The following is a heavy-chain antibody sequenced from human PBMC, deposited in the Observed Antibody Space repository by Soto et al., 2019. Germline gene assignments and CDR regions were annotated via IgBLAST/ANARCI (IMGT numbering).Heavy chain of an antibody. CDR1: GYTFTSYG. J-gene: IGHJ3*02. CDR3: ARDGSYSGSYWGAFDI. D-gene: IGHD1-26*01. Sequence: ASVKVSCKASGYTFTSYGISWVRQAPGQGLEWMGWISAYNGNTNYGQKLQGRVTMTTDTSTSTAYMELRSLRSDDTAVYYCARDGSYSGSYWGAFDIWGQGTMVTVSS. V-gene: IGHV1-18*04. CDR2: ISAYNGNT.